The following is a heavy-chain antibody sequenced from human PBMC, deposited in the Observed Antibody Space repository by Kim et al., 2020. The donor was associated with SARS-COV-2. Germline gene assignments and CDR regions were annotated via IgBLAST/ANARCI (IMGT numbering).Heavy chain of an antibody. CDR3: ARIRATIVGQGWLDY. V-gene: IGHV3-48*03. J-gene: IGHJ4*02. CDR1: GFTFSGFE. D-gene: IGHD1-26*01. CDR2: ITSSGSTI. Sequence: GGSLRLSCAASGFTFSGFEMNWVRQAPGKGLEWDSYITSSGSTIYYADSVKGRFTISRDNAKNSLYLQMNSLRAEDTAVYYCARIRATIVGQGWLDYWGQGTLLPVPS.